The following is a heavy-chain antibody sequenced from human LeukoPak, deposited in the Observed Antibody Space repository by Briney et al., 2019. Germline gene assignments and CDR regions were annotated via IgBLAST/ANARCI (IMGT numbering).Heavy chain of an antibody. D-gene: IGHD3-10*01. V-gene: IGHV3-21*01. J-gene: IGHJ4*02. CDR3: ARDRGFYTVARGPDY. Sequence: PGGSLRLSCAASGFTFSSYSMNWVRQAPGKGLEWVSSISSSSSYIYYADSVKGRFTISRDNAKNSLYLQMNSLRAEDTAVYYCARDRGFYTVARGPDYWGQGTLVTVSS. CDR2: ISSSSSYI. CDR1: GFTFSSYS.